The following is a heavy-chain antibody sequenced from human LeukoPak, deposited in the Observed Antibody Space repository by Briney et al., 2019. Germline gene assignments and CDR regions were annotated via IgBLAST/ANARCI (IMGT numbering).Heavy chain of an antibody. CDR3: AKDIANVRTAYDSSGYYYLYAMDV. J-gene: IGHJ6*02. Sequence: GSLRLSCAASGFTFEDYAMNWVRQVPGKGLEWVSLISGDGDSTNYADSVKGRFTISRDNNKKSLYLQMNTVRSEDTALYYCAKDIANVRTAYDSSGYYYLYAMDVWGQGTTVTVSS. V-gene: IGHV3-43*02. D-gene: IGHD3-22*01. CDR1: GFTFEDYA. CDR2: ISGDGDST.